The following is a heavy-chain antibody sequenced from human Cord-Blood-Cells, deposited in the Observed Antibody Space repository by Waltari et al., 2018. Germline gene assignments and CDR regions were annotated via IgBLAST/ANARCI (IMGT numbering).Heavy chain of an antibody. CDR3: ASTNDAVNI. Sequence: EVQRVESAGGFVLTGGSLRRPYDASGLSFRRSGMSWVRQAPGEGLEWVAERMDGGSQKYYEEFQQHRFPISGDNAKNSLALQTNILRAELTAVYYCASTNDAVNIWGQGTLVTVSS. J-gene: IGHJ3*02. V-gene: IGHV3-7*01. CDR1: GLSFRRSG. D-gene: IGHD2-8*01. CDR2: RMDGGSQK.